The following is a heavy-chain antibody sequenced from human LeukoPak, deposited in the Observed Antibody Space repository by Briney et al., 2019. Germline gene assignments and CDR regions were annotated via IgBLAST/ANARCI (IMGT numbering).Heavy chain of an antibody. J-gene: IGHJ4*02. V-gene: IGHV1-18*01. CDR1: GYTFTNYG. CDR2: ISAYNGYT. CDR3: ARDGHRRYHYDSSGREDAFDI. D-gene: IGHD3-22*01. Sequence: ASVKVSCKAPGYTFTNYGISWVRQAPGQGLEWMGWISAYNGYTNYAQKLQGRVTMTTDTSTSTVYMEVRSLRSDDTAVYYCARDGHRRYHYDSSGREDAFDIWGQGSLVTVSS.